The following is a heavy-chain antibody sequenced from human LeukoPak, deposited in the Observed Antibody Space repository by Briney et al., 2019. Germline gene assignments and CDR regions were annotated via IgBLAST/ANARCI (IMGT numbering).Heavy chain of an antibody. V-gene: IGHV4-59*08. CDR2: IYYSGST. CDR3: ARQGQWLVRFFDY. Sequence: SETLSLTCTVSGGSIRRYYWSWIRQPPGKGLEWLAYIYYSGSTNYNPSLKSRVTISVDTSKNQFSLKLRSVTAADTAVYYCARQGQWLVRFFDYWGQGTLVTVSS. CDR1: GGSIRRYY. J-gene: IGHJ4*02. D-gene: IGHD6-19*01.